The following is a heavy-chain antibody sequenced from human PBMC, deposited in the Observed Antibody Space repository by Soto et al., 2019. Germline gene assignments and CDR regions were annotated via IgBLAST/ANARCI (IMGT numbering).Heavy chain of an antibody. CDR1: GFTFSRYS. CDR3: ARASLSIFGVVTSMDV. D-gene: IGHD3-3*01. J-gene: IGHJ6*02. CDR2: ISSSSSYI. Sequence: EVQLVESGGGLVKPGGSLRLSCAASGFTFSRYSMNCVRQAPGKGLEWVSSISSSSSYIYYAGSVKGRFTISRDNAKTSLYLQMNSVRAEDNAVYYCARASLSIFGVVTSMDVWGQGTTVTVAS. V-gene: IGHV3-21*01.